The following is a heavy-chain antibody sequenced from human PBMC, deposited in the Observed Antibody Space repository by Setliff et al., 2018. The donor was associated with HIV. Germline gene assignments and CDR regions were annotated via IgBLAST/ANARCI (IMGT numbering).Heavy chain of an antibody. CDR3: ARAWAMQQLVPAY. CDR1: GLTFTNYA. J-gene: IGHJ4*02. Sequence: TGGSLRLSCAVSGLTFTNYAMHWVRQAPGKGLESVSFISYDGGSKYYADSVKGRFTISRDNSKNTLYLQMNSLRVEDTAIYYCARAWAMQQLVPAYWGQGTLVTVSS. V-gene: IGHV3-30*12. D-gene: IGHD6-6*01. CDR2: ISYDGGSK.